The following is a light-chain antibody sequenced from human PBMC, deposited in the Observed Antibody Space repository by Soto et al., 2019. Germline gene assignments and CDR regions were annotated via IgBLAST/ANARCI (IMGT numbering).Light chain of an antibody. V-gene: IGKV4-1*01. Sequence: DIVMTQSPDSLAVSLGERATINCKSSQSVLYSSNHKNYLAWYQQKPGQHPKLLIYWASTRESGVPDRFSGSGSGTDFTLTISSLQAEDVAVYYCQQYYSTPITFGQGTRLEIK. CDR3: QQYYSTPIT. CDR1: QSVLYSSNHKNY. CDR2: WAS. J-gene: IGKJ5*01.